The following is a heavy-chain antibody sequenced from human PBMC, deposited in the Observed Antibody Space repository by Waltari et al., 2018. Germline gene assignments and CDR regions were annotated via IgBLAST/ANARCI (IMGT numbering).Heavy chain of an antibody. D-gene: IGHD3-10*01. Sequence: QVQLQQWGAGLLKTSETLSLTCAVYGGSFSGYYWSWILQHTGKGLEWTGEINHSGSTNYNPSLKSRVTISVDTSKNQFSLKLSSVTAADTAVYYCARGSYYYGSGSYYNAFPFYYWGQGTLVTVSS. J-gene: IGHJ4*02. V-gene: IGHV4-34*01. CDR2: INHSGST. CDR3: ARGSYYYGSGSYYNAFPFYY. CDR1: GGSFSGYY.